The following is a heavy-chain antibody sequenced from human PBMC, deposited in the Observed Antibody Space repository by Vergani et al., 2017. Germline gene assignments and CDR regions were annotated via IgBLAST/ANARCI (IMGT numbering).Heavy chain of an antibody. V-gene: IGHV3-74*03. Sequence: DVHLAESGGGFFQPGGSLRLSCSASGFSFNSYWMHWVRQVPGKGLLWVSRIKSDGSITAYAASVKGRFTISRDNAQNTLYLQMNSLRVEDTGVYYCARARCIETCYMSNWLYSWGQGTLVTVSS. D-gene: IGHD3-9*01. CDR3: ARARCIETCYMSNWLYS. J-gene: IGHJ5*01. CDR2: IKSDGSIT. CDR1: GFSFNSYW.